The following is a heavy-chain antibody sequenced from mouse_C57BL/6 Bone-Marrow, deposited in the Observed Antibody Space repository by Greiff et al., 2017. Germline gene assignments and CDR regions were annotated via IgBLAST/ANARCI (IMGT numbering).Heavy chain of an antibody. V-gene: IGHV1-74*01. CDR2: IHPSDSDT. CDR1: GYTFTSYW. Sequence: QVHVKQPGAELVRPGASVKVSCKASGYTFTSYWMHWVKQRPGQGLEWIGRIHPSDSDTNYNQKFKGKATLTVDKSSSTAYMQLSSLTSEDSAVYYCAIWGYQFAYWGQGTLVTVSA. J-gene: IGHJ3*01. D-gene: IGHD2-2*01. CDR3: AIWGYQFAY.